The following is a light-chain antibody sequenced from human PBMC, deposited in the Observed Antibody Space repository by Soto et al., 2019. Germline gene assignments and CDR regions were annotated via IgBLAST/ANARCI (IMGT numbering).Light chain of an antibody. CDR2: KAS. Sequence: DIQMTQSPSTLSASVGDRGTVTCRASQSISSWLAWYQQKPGKAPKLLIYKASSLESGVPSRFSGSGSGTEFTLTISSPQPEDFATYYCQQYNNYPWTFGQGTKVEIK. V-gene: IGKV1-5*03. CDR1: QSISSW. CDR3: QQYNNYPWT. J-gene: IGKJ1*01.